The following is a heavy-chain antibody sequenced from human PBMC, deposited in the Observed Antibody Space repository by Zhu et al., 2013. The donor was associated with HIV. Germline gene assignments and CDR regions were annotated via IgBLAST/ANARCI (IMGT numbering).Heavy chain of an antibody. CDR3: ARDKTYYDSSGYDAFDI. J-gene: IGHJ3*02. Sequence: QVQLVQSGAEVKKPGSSVKVSCKASGGTFSSYAISWVRQAPGQGLEWMGGIIPIFGTANYAQKFQGRVTITANKSTSTAYMELSSLRSEDTAVYYCARDKTYYDSSGYDAFDIWGQGTMVTVSS. V-gene: IGHV1-69*06. CDR2: IIPIFGTA. D-gene: IGHD3-22*01. CDR1: GGTFSSYA.